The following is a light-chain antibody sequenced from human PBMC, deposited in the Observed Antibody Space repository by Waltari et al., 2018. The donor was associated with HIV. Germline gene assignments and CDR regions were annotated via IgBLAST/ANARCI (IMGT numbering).Light chain of an antibody. CDR3: QQYSAFPWT. J-gene: IGKJ1*01. CDR1: QSISNW. CDR2: RAP. Sequence: DIQMTPSLSTLSASMGDSVSITCRASQSISNWLAWYQQKPGQAPKLLIYRAPTLESGVPSRFSGSGSGTEFTLTINNLQPDDFATYYCQQYSAFPWTFGQGAKVEIK. V-gene: IGKV1-5*03.